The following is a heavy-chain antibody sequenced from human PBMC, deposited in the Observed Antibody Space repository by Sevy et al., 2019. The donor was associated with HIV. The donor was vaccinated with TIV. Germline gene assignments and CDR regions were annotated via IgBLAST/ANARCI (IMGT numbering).Heavy chain of an antibody. D-gene: IGHD6-19*01. CDR3: ASSVNSGWSGAFDI. CDR2: INEDRSEK. CDR1: GFTFSNYW. V-gene: IGHV3-7*01. J-gene: IGHJ3*02. Sequence: GGSPRLSCAVSGFTFSNYWMSWVRQAPGKGLEWVANINEDRSEKYYVGSVKGRFTISRDNARNSLYLEMNNLRTEDTAVYYCASSVNSGWSGAFDIWGQGTMVTVSS.